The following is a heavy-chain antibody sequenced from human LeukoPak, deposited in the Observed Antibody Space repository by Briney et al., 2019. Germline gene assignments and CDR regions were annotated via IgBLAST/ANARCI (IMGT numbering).Heavy chain of an antibody. Sequence: GGSLRLSCAASGFTFSSYAMSWVRQAPGKGLEWVSAISVSGGSTYYADSLRGRFTIYRDNSKNTLYLQMNSLRAEDTAVYYCAKGAYYSDDAFDIWGQGTMVTVSS. V-gene: IGHV3-23*01. CDR2: ISVSGGST. D-gene: IGHD3-22*01. CDR1: GFTFSSYA. J-gene: IGHJ3*02. CDR3: AKGAYYSDDAFDI.